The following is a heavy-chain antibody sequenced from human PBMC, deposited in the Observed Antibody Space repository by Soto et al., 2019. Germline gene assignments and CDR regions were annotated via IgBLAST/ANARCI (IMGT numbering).Heavy chain of an antibody. CDR2: INHSGST. D-gene: IGHD3-9*01. Sequence: PSETLYLTGYVDGGSFSGYYWSWIRQPPGKGLAGIGEINHSGSTNYNPSLKSRVTISVDTSKNQFSLKLSSVTAADTAVYYCARVPTRKYYDILTGYYKNYYYDGMDVWGQGT. V-gene: IGHV4-34*01. J-gene: IGHJ6*02. CDR1: GGSFSGYY. CDR3: ARVPTRKYYDILTGYYKNYYYDGMDV.